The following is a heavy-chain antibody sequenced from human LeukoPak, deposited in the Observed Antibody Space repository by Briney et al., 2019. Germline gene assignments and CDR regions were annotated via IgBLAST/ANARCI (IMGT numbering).Heavy chain of an antibody. CDR1: GFTFSTYT. J-gene: IGHJ4*02. CDR2: ISGGYNEI. CDR3: ARGDNSGGDH. D-gene: IGHD3-22*01. Sequence: GGSLRLSCAASGFTFSTYTLNWVRQAPGKGLEWVSSISGGYNEIYYTDSVKGRFTISRDNAKNSLFLQMDTLRAEDTAVYYCARGDNSGGDHWGQGTLVTVSS. V-gene: IGHV3-21*01.